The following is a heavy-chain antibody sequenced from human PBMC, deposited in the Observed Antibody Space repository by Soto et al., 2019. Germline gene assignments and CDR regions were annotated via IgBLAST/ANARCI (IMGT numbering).Heavy chain of an antibody. CDR1: GFTFSSYA. Sequence: TGGSLRLSCAASGFTFSSYAMSWVRQAPGKGLEWVSAISGSGGSTYYADSVKGRFTISRDNSKNTLYLQMNSLRAEDTAVYYCAKVETEITIFGVVSYYYMDVWGKGTTVTVSS. V-gene: IGHV3-23*01. CDR2: ISGSGGST. D-gene: IGHD3-3*01. J-gene: IGHJ6*03. CDR3: AKVETEITIFGVVSYYYMDV.